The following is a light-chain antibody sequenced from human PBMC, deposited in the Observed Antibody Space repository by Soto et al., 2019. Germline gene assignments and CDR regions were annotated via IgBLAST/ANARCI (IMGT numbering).Light chain of an antibody. CDR2: AAS. V-gene: IGKV1-39*01. CDR3: QQSYTTPRT. Sequence: DIQMTQSPSSLSASVGARVSVTCRASQSISTLLNWYQQRPGEAPKLLIYAASSLQSGGPSRFSGSGSGADFTLAIGRLQPEDVATYYCQQSYTTPRTVGEGTK. CDR1: QSISTL. J-gene: IGKJ1*01.